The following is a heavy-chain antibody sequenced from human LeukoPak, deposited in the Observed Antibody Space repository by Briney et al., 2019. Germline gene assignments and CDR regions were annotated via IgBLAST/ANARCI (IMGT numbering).Heavy chain of an antibody. Sequence: SETLSLTCAVYGGSFSGYYWSWIRQPPGKGLEWIGEINHSGSTNYNPSLKSRVTISVDTSKNQFSLKLSSVTAADTAVYYCARDPVRYAFDIWGQGTMVTVSS. CDR2: INHSGST. J-gene: IGHJ3*02. CDR3: ARDPVRYAFDI. CDR1: GGSFSGYY. D-gene: IGHD1-1*01. V-gene: IGHV4-34*01.